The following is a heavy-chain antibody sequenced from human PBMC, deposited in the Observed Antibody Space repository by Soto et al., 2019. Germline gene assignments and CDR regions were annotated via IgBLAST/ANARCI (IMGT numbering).Heavy chain of an antibody. Sequence: EVQLLESGGGLVQPGGSLRLSVAAPGFTFSSYAMSWVRQAPGKGREWVPAISGSGGSTYYADSVKGRFTISRDNSKNTLYLQMNSLRAEDTAVYYCAGAMVRGDFDYWGQGTLVTVSS. V-gene: IGHV3-23*01. CDR3: AGAMVRGDFDY. CDR2: ISGSGGST. CDR1: GFTFSSYA. D-gene: IGHD3-10*01. J-gene: IGHJ4*02.